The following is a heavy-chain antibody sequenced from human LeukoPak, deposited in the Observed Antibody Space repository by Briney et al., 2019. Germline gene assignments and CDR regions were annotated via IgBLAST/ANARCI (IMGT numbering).Heavy chain of an antibody. CDR2: IYYSGST. Sequence: ASETLSLTCAVYGGSFSGYYWSWIRQPPGKGLEWIGYIYYSGSTNYNPSLKSRVTISVDTSKNQFSLKLSSVTAADTAVYYCARDTGTVTRHFDYWGQGTLVTVSS. D-gene: IGHD4-17*01. CDR3: ARDTGTVTRHFDY. CDR1: GGSFSGYY. J-gene: IGHJ4*02. V-gene: IGHV4-59*01.